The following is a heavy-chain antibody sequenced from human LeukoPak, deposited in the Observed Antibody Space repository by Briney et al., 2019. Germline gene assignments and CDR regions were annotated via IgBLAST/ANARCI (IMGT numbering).Heavy chain of an antibody. Sequence: GESLKISCKGSGYSFPSYWIGWVRQMPGKGLEWMGIIYPGDSDTRYSPSFQGQVTISADKSTSTAYLQWSSLKASDTAMYYCARQFSGSSPYFDYWGQGTLVTVSS. CDR2: IYPGDSDT. CDR3: ARQFSGSSPYFDY. V-gene: IGHV5-51*01. D-gene: IGHD1-26*01. CDR1: GYSFPSYW. J-gene: IGHJ4*02.